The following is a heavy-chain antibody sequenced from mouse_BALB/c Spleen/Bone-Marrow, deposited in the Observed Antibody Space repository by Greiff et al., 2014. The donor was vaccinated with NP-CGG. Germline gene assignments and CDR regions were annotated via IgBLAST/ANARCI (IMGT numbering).Heavy chain of an antibody. CDR3: ARVYLWYFDV. CDR2: IWAGGST. D-gene: IGHD2-3*01. V-gene: IGHV2-9*02. J-gene: IGHJ1*01. CDR1: GLSLTSYG. Sequence: VQLVESGPGLEPPSQHLSITCTVSGLSLTSYGVHWVRQPPGKGLEWLGVIWAGGSTNYNSALMSRLSISKDNSKSQVFLKMNSLQTDDTAMYYCARVYLWYFDVWGAGTTVTVSS.